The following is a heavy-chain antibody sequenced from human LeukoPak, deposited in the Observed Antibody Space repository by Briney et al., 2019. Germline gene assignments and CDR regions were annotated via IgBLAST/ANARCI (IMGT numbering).Heavy chain of an antibody. V-gene: IGHV3-23*01. CDR2: IGAGGTFT. Sequence: GGSLRLSCTASGFTFSSYAMNWVRQAPGKGLEWVSGIGAGGTFTYYADSVKGRFTIFRDNSRNTLYLQMNSLRAEDTAVYYGAKDLDYTTSGYYFDYWARGPWSPSPQ. D-gene: IGHD4-11*01. CDR1: GFTFSSYA. J-gene: IGHJ4*02. CDR3: AKDLDYTTSGYYFDY.